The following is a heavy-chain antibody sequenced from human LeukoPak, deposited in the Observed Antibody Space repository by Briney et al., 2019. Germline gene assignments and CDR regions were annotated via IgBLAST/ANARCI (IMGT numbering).Heavy chain of an antibody. Sequence: GGSLRLSCAASGFTFSSYSMNWVRQAPGKGLEWVSSISSSRSYTYYADSVKGRFTISRDHAKNSLYLQMNSLRAEDTAVYYCARDPYDSSRYCDYWGQGTLVTVSS. CDR3: ARDPYDSSRYCDY. J-gene: IGHJ4*02. D-gene: IGHD3-22*01. V-gene: IGHV3-21*01. CDR1: GFTFSSYS. CDR2: ISSSRSYT.